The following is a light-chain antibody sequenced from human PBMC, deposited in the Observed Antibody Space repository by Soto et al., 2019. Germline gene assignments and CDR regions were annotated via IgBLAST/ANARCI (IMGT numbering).Light chain of an antibody. V-gene: IGKV3-15*01. Sequence: EIVLTQSPGTLSLSPGERATLSCRASQSVSSSYLAWYQQKPGQAPRLLIYGASTRATGIPARFSGSGSGTEFTLTISSLQSEDFALYYCQQYNNWPITFGQGTRLEI. CDR2: GAS. CDR3: QQYNNWPIT. CDR1: QSVSSSY. J-gene: IGKJ5*01.